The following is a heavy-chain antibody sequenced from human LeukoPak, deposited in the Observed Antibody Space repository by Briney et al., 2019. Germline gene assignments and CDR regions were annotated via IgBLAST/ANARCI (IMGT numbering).Heavy chain of an antibody. CDR3: ARASYYDFWSGYYNSNWSDP. CDR2: IYYSGRT. CDR1: GGSISSSSYY. Sequence: WETLSLTCSVSGGSISSSSYYWGWIRPPPGKGLEWIGSIYYSGRTYYNPSLKNRVTISVDTSRNQFSLKLSSVTAADTAVYYCARASYYDFWSGYYNSNWSDPWGQGTLVTVSS. J-gene: IGHJ5*02. V-gene: IGHV4-39*01. D-gene: IGHD3-3*01.